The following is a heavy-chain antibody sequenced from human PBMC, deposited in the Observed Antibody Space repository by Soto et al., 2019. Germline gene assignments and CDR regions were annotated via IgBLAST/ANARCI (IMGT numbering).Heavy chain of an antibody. J-gene: IGHJ6*02. CDR1: GFTFSSYA. V-gene: IGHV3-23*01. CDR2: ISGSGGST. Sequence: EVQLLESGGGLVQPGGSLRLSCAASGFTFSSYAMSWVRQAPGKGLEWVSAISGSGGSTYYADSVKGRFTISRDNSKNTLYLQMNSMRAEETSVYYCAKGETTGYQAGMDVWGQGNTVTVSS. CDR3: AKGETTGYQAGMDV. D-gene: IGHD4-17*01.